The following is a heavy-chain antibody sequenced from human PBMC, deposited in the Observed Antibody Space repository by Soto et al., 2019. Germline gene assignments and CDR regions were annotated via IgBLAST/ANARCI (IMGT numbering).Heavy chain of an antibody. CDR1: GFTFSTFS. Sequence: EVQLVESGGGSVQPGGSPRLSCAASGFTFSTFSMNWFRQAPGRWLEWISYISGGGRPISYADSVKGRFTISRDNAKNSLYLQRDSLTDEDTAVYYCARDLGWAFDSWGKGTLVTVSS. CDR3: ARDLGWAFDS. CDR2: ISGGGRPI. D-gene: IGHD6-19*01. V-gene: IGHV3-48*02. J-gene: IGHJ4*02.